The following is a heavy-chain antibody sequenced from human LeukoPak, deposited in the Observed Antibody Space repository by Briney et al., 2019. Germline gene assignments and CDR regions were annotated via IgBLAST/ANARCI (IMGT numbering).Heavy chain of an antibody. CDR2: IRSDESDK. Sequence: GGSLRLSCATSGFTFSNYGMHWIRQAPGKGLEWVAFIRSDESDKYYAESVKGRFTISRDNSKNTLYLQMNSLRAEDTAVYYCAKGSSGYQLLPGVYWGQGTLVTVSS. V-gene: IGHV3-30*02. CDR1: GFTFSNYG. J-gene: IGHJ4*02. CDR3: AKGSSGYQLLPGVY. D-gene: IGHD2-2*01.